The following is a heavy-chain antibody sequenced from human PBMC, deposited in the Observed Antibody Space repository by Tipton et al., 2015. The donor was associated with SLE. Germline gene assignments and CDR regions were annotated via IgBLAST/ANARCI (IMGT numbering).Heavy chain of an antibody. CDR2: FSHSDTS. V-gene: IGHV4-38-2*02. D-gene: IGHD2-15*01. Sequence: TLSLTCSASGYSISSDHFWAWIRQPPGKGLEWIGSFSHSDTSSYDPSVQSRVTVSVDTSRNQFSLKLTSVTAADTAVYYCVRLGYCSGGRCLNYFDPWGRGTLVTVSS. J-gene: IGHJ5*02. CDR1: GYSISSDHF. CDR3: VRLGYCSGGRCLNYFDP.